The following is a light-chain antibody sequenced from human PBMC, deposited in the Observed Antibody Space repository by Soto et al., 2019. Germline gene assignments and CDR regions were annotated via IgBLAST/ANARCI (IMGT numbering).Light chain of an antibody. CDR3: QQYENLPT. V-gene: IGKV1-33*01. Sequence: DIQMTPSPSSLSASVGDRVTITCQASQNINNYLNWYQQKPGRAPKLLIYDASNLEAGVPSRFRGSGSGTDFTFTISLLQPEDSATYYCQQYENLPTFGQGTRLEIK. CDR1: QNINNY. CDR2: DAS. J-gene: IGKJ5*01.